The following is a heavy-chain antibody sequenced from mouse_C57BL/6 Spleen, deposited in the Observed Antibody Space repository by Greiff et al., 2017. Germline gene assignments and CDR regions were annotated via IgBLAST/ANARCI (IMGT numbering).Heavy chain of an antibody. J-gene: IGHJ2*01. D-gene: IGHD2-4*01. CDR1: GYTFTSYW. CDR2: IDPSDSYT. CDR3: ARRYYDYLYYFDY. V-gene: IGHV1-59*01. Sequence: QVQLQQPGAELVRPGTSVKLSCKASGYTFTSYWMHWVKQRPGQGLEWIGVIDPSDSYTNYNQKFKGKATLTVDTSSSTAYMQLSSLTSEDSAVYYCARRYYDYLYYFDYWGQGTTLTVSS.